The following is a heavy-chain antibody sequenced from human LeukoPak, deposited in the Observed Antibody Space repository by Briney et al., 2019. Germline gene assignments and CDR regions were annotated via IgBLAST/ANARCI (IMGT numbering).Heavy chain of an antibody. J-gene: IGHJ4*02. V-gene: IGHV3-7*03. Sequence: GGSLRLSCAASGFSFSNYWMSWVRQAPGKGLEWVANIKNDGSEKYYVDSVKGRFTISRDNAKNSLYLQMNSLRAEDTAVYYCARNSNYPWYFDYWGQGTLVTVSS. CDR1: GFSFSNYW. CDR3: ARNSNYPWYFDY. CDR2: IKNDGSEK. D-gene: IGHD4-11*01.